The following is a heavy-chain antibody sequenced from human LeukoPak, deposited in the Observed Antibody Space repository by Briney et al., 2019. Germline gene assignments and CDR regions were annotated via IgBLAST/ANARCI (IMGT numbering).Heavy chain of an antibody. D-gene: IGHD6-19*01. Sequence: GESLKISCKGSGYSFTSYWIGWGRQLPGKGREGMGIIYPGDSDTKYSPSFQGQVTISADKSISTAYLQWSSLKASDTAIYYCARLYQYSSGDIYWGQGTLVTVSS. CDR1: GYSFTSYW. CDR2: IYPGDSDT. V-gene: IGHV5-51*01. CDR3: ARLYQYSSGDIY. J-gene: IGHJ4*02.